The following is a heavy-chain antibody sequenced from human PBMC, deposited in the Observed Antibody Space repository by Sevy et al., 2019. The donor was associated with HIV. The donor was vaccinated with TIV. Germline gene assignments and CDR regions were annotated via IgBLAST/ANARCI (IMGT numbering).Heavy chain of an antibody. Sequence: SETLSLTCTVSGGSISSSSYYWDWIRQPPGKGLEWIGSIYYSGSTYYNPSLKSRVTISVDTSKNQFSLKLSSVTAADTAVYYCARHIYDYIWGSYRPNWFDPWGQGTLVTVSS. V-gene: IGHV4-39*01. D-gene: IGHD3-16*02. CDR3: ARHIYDYIWGSYRPNWFDP. CDR1: GGSISSSSYY. J-gene: IGHJ5*02. CDR2: IYYSGST.